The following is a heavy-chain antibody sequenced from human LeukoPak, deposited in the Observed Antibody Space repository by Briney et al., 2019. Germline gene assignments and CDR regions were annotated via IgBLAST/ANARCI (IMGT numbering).Heavy chain of an antibody. J-gene: IGHJ6*03. CDR1: GGSISSYY. D-gene: IGHD1-26*01. Sequence: PSETLSLTCTVSGGSISSYYWSWIRQLPGKGLERIGYIYYSGSTNYNPSLKSRVTISVDTSKNQFSLRLSSVTAADTAVYYCAREVVGGGYYYYYMDVWGKGTTVTVSS. CDR2: IYYSGST. CDR3: AREVVGGGYYYYYMDV. V-gene: IGHV4-59*01.